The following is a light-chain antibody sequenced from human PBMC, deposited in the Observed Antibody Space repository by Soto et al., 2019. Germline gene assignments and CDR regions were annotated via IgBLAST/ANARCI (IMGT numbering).Light chain of an antibody. CDR1: QSISSY. CDR3: QQSYSPLWT. V-gene: IGKV1-39*01. Sequence: DIQMTQSPSSLSASVVDRLTITCLASQSISSYLAWYQQKPGKAPKLLIYAASSLQSGVPSRFSGSGSGTDFTLTISSLQPDDFATYYCQQSYSPLWTFGQGTKVDIK. CDR2: AAS. J-gene: IGKJ1*01.